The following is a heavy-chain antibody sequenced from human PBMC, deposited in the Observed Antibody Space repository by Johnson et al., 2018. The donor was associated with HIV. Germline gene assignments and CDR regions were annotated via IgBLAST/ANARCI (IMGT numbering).Heavy chain of an antibody. Sequence: VQLVESGGSVVRPGGSLRLSCATSGFTFEDYGMSWVRQVPGKGLEWVSGINCNGRSTGYADSVKGRFTISRDNAKNSLYLQMDSLRAEDTALYYCASQGGSPAFDIWGQGTLVTVSS. V-gene: IGHV3-20*04. CDR2: INCNGRST. CDR3: ASQGGSPAFDI. J-gene: IGHJ3*02. D-gene: IGHD3-16*01. CDR1: GFTFEDYG.